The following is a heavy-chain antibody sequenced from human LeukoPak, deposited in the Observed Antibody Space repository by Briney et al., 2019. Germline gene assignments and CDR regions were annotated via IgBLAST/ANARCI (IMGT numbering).Heavy chain of an antibody. J-gene: IGHJ2*01. CDR2: IYYSGST. V-gene: IGHV4-61*01. CDR3: ARSRDGYTYSDL. CDR1: GGSVSSGSYY. D-gene: IGHD5-24*01. Sequence: SETLSLTCTVSGGSVSSGSYYWSWIRQPPGKGLEWIGYIYYSGSTNYNPSLKSRATISVDTSKNQFSLKLSSVTAADTAVYYCARSRDGYTYSDLWGRGTLVTVSS.